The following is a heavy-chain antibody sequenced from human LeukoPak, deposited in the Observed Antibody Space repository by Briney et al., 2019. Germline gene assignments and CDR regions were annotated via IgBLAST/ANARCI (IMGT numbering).Heavy chain of an antibody. CDR2: IRYDGSNK. CDR1: GFTFSSYG. Sequence: GGSLRLSCAASGFTFSSYGMHWVRQAPGKGLEWVAFIRYDGSNKYYADSVKGRFTISRDNSKNTLYLQMNSLRAEDTAVYYCATLVVVAATFDYWGQGTLVTVSS. V-gene: IGHV3-30*02. CDR3: ATLVVVAATFDY. J-gene: IGHJ4*02. D-gene: IGHD2-15*01.